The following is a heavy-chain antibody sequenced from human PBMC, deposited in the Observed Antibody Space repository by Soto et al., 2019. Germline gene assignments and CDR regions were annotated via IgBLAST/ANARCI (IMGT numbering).Heavy chain of an antibody. CDR2: IYSGGST. D-gene: IGHD5-12*01. CDR3: ARGSGYEYYYYYGMDV. J-gene: IGHJ6*02. V-gene: IGHV3-53*01. Sequence: PGGSLRLSCAASGFTVSSNYMSWVRQAPGKGLEWVSVIYSGGSTYYADSVKGRFTISRDNSKNTLYLQMNSLRAEDTAVYYRARGSGYEYYYYYGMDVWGQGTTVTVSS. CDR1: GFTVSSNY.